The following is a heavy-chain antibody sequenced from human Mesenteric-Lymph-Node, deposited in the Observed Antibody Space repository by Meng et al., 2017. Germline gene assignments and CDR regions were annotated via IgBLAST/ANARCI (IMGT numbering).Heavy chain of an antibody. CDR1: GFTFSDYW. V-gene: IGHV3-7*01. Sequence: GGSLRLSCVASGFTFSDYWINWVRQAPGKGLEWVATVTQDANEKYYVDSVKGRFTISRDNAKNSLYLQMNSLRAEETAIYYCARGVDYWGQGTLVTVSS. CDR3: ARGVDY. J-gene: IGHJ4*02. CDR2: VTQDANEK.